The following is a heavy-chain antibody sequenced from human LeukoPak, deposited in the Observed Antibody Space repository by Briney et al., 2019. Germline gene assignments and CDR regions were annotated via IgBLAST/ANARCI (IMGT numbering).Heavy chain of an antibody. J-gene: IGHJ5*02. CDR3: ARCAQRLQLWIWFDP. V-gene: IGHV3-30*04. Sequence: GRSLRLSCAASGFTFSSYAMHWVRQAPGKGLEWVAVISYDGSNKYYADSVEGRFTISRDNSKNTLYLQMNSLRAEDTAVYYCARCAQRLQLWIWFDPWGQGTLVTVSS. D-gene: IGHD5-18*01. CDR1: GFTFSSYA. CDR2: ISYDGSNK.